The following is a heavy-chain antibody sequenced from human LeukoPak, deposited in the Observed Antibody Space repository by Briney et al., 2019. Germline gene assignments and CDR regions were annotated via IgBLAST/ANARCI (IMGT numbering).Heavy chain of an antibody. Sequence: GGSLRLSCAASGFSFSTSWMHWFRQGPGRGLVWVSRITSDGRTSIYADSVKGRFSISRDNSKNTLYLQMNSLRADDTAVYYCARDRYYVPDYWGQGTLVTVSS. CDR3: ARDRYYVPDY. CDR1: GFSFSTSW. D-gene: IGHD3-10*02. V-gene: IGHV3-74*01. J-gene: IGHJ4*02. CDR2: ITSDGRTS.